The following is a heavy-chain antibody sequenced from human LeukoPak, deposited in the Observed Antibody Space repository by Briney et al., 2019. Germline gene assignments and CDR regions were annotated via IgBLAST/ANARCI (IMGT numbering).Heavy chain of an antibody. Sequence: GGSLRLSCAASGFSFSTSWMHWFRQGPGRGLVWVSRITSDGRTSIYADSVKGRFSISRDNSKNTLYLQMNSLRADDTAVYYCARDRYYVPDYWGQGTLVTVSS. CDR3: ARDRYYVPDY. CDR1: GFSFSTSW. D-gene: IGHD3-10*02. V-gene: IGHV3-74*01. J-gene: IGHJ4*02. CDR2: ITSDGRTS.